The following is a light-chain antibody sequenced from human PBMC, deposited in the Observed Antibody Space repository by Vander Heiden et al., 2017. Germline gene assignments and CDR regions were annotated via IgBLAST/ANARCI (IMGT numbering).Light chain of an antibody. CDR1: KMGDKN. CDR3: QAWDSSTVV. V-gene: IGLV3-1*01. J-gene: IGLJ2*01. Sequence: SYELTHPPSVSVFPGQTASITCSGDKMGDKNGCWQQQKPGQSHVLVIYQDSKRPSGIPERFSGYNSRNTATLTISGTQAMDEADYYCQAWDSSTVVFGGGTKLTVL. CDR2: QDS.